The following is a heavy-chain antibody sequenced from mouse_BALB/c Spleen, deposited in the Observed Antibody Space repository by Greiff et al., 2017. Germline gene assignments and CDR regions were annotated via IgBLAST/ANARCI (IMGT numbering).Heavy chain of an antibody. CDR2: INPSTGYT. CDR3: ASRTTGWYFDV. J-gene: IGHJ1*01. V-gene: IGHV1-7*01. D-gene: IGHD2-13*01. Sequence: VMLVESGAELAKPGASVKMSCKASGYTFTSYWMHWVKQRPGQGLEWIGYINPSTGYTEYNQKFKDKATLTADKSSSTAYMQLSSLTSEDSAVYYCASRTTGWYFDVWGAGTTVTVSS. CDR1: GYTFTSYW.